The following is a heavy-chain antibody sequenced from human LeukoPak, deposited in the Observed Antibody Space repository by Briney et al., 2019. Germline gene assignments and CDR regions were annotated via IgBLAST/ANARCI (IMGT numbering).Heavy chain of an antibody. CDR1: GGPISSDY. J-gene: IGHJ6*02. CDR2: IYSSGST. V-gene: IGHV4-4*07. CDR3: ARRATQYYYGMDV. Sequence: LETLSLTCTVSGGPISSDYWSWIRQPAGKGLEWIGRIYSSGSTDQNPSLQSRVTMSVDTSRNQFSLKLSSVTAADTAVYYCARRATQYYYGMDVGGQGTRATVSS.